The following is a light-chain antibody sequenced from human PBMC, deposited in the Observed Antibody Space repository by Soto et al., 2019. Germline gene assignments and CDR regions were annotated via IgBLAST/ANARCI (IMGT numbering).Light chain of an antibody. CDR3: QSYDSSLSGSV. Sequence: QSVLTQPPSESGAPGQRVTISCTGSSSNIGAGYDVHWYQHLPGTAPKLLIYGNHNRPSGVPDRFSGSKSGTSASLAISGLQAEDEADYYCQSYDSSLSGSVFGGWTKLTVL. V-gene: IGLV1-40*01. CDR2: GNH. J-gene: IGLJ2*01. CDR1: SSNIGAGYD.